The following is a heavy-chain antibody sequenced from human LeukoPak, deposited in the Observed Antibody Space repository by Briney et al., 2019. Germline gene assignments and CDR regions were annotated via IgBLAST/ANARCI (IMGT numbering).Heavy chain of an antibody. CDR1: GFTFSSYW. V-gene: IGHV3-74*01. CDR3: ARNFVGSITSDFDS. D-gene: IGHD1-26*01. Sequence: GGSLRLSCAASGFTFSSYWMHWVRQVPGKGLVWVSRIHGDGTITNYEDSAKGRFTISRDNARNTLYLLMHSLRAEDTAIYYCARNFVGSITSDFDSWAREPRSPSPQ. J-gene: IGHJ4*02. CDR2: IHGDGTIT.